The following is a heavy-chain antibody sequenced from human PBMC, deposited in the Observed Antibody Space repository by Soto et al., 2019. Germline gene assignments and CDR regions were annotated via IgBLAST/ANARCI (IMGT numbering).Heavy chain of an antibody. Sequence: PGGSLRLSCATSGFTFSTYEMNWVRQAPGKGLEWVSYIGSRHDAIYYADSVKGRFTISRDNAKSSLYLQMSSLRVEDSAVYYCAGETSGGNPLGPWGQGTLVTVSS. CDR3: AGETSGGNPLGP. J-gene: IGHJ5*02. D-gene: IGHD2-15*01. CDR2: IGSRHDAI. CDR1: GFTFSTYE. V-gene: IGHV3-48*03.